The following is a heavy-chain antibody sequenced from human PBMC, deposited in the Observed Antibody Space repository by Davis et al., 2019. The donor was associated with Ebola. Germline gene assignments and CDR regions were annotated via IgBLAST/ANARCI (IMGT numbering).Heavy chain of an antibody. V-gene: IGHV3-7*01. D-gene: IGHD6-13*01. J-gene: IGHJ6*02. CDR3: GSPWIAVADTGPV. CDR2: INQDGNSK. Sequence: PGGSLRLSCAASGITISRHWMNWVRQTPGKGLEWVANINQDGNSKQYVDSVKGRFTISRDNAKNSLYLQMNSLRAEDTGRYYCGSPWIAVADTGPVWGQGTTVTVSS. CDR1: GITISRHW.